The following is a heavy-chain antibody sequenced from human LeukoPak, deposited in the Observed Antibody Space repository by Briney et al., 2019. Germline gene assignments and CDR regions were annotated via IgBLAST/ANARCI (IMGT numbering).Heavy chain of an antibody. CDR1: GGSIRGSNNY. CDR2: IFYSGST. J-gene: IGHJ4*02. V-gene: IGHV4-39*01. D-gene: IGHD3-16*01. Sequence: PSETLSLTCTVSGGSIRGSNNYCAWIRQPPGKGLEWIGTIFYSGSTYNNPSLKRRVAISVDTSKNQFSLRLSSVTAADTAVYSCARRSKLGYYFDSWGQGILVTVSS. CDR3: ARRSKLGYYFDS.